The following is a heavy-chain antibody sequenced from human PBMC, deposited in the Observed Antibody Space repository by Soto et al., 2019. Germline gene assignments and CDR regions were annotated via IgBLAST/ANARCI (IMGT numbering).Heavy chain of an antibody. J-gene: IGHJ4*02. Sequence: EVQLVESGGGLVQPGGSLRLSCAASGFTFSSYSMNGVRQAPGKGLEWVSYISSSSSTIYYADSVKGRFTISRDNAKNSLYLQMNSLRAEDTAVYYCARDLNYGLFDYWGQGTLVPVSS. CDR3: ARDLNYGLFDY. V-gene: IGHV3-48*01. CDR2: ISSSSSTI. CDR1: GFTFSSYS. D-gene: IGHD4-17*01.